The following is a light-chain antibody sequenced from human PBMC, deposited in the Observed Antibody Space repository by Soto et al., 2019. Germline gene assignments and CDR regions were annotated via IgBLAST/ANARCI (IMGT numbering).Light chain of an antibody. CDR1: QSISSY. Sequence: DIQMTHSPSSLSASVGARVTIPXXASQSISSYLNWYQQKPGKASKLLIYAASSLQSGVPSRFSGSGSGTDFTLTISSLQPEDFATYYCQQSYSTPRTFAQRAKVDI. CDR2: AAS. CDR3: QQSYSTPRT. J-gene: IGKJ1*01. V-gene: IGKV1-39*01.